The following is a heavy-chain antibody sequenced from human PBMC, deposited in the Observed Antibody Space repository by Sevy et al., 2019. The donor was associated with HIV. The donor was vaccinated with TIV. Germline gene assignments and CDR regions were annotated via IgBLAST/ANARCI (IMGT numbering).Heavy chain of an antibody. CDR3: ARIIVTTVTVYYYYGMDV. D-gene: IGHD4-17*01. CDR2: IKQDGSEK. CDR1: GFTFSSYW. Sequence: GSLRLSCAASGFTFSSYWMSWVRQAPGKGLEWVANIKQDGSEKYYVDSVKGRFTISRDNAKNSLYLQMNSLRAEDTAVYYCARIIVTTVTVYYYYGMDVWGQGTTVTVSS. J-gene: IGHJ6*02. V-gene: IGHV3-7*03.